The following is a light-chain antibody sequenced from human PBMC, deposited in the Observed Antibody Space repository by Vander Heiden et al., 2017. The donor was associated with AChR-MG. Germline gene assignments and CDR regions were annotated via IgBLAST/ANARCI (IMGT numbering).Light chain of an antibody. Sequence: QSALTQPASVSGSPGPSITISCTGTSSDVGGYNYVSWYQQHPGKAPKLMIYEVSNRPSGVSNRFSGSKSGNTASLTISGLQAEDEAHYYCSSYTTSTTLVFGGGTKLTVL. CDR3: SSYTTSTTLV. J-gene: IGLJ2*01. V-gene: IGLV2-14*01. CDR2: EVS. CDR1: SSDVGGYNY.